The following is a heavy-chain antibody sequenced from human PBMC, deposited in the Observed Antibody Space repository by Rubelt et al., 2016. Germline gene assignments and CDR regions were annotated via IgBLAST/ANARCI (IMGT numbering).Heavy chain of an antibody. CDR2: INTYNDKT. J-gene: IGHJ4*02. D-gene: IGHD3-22*01. Sequence: QVHLVQSAIEVKKPGASVKISCKTSGYTFTTYGIIWVRRAPGQGLEWMGWINTYNDKTNYPQKFQGRVSMTTDSSTNTTYRELRSLRSDDTAGYYCARGYFDSTGDFYYWGQGTLVTVSS. CDR3: ARGYFDSTGDFYY. V-gene: IGHV1-18*01. CDR1: GYTFTTYG.